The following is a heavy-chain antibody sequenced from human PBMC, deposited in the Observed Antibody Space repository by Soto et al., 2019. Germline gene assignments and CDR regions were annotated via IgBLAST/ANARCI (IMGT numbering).Heavy chain of an antibody. CDR2: VSGEGETT. CDR1: GFTFRSYG. CDR3: AKEADIVVGPVAGPVAFSYDL. J-gene: IGHJ4*02. V-gene: IGHV3-30*18. D-gene: IGHD2-2*01. Sequence: QVNLVESGGGVVQPGRSLRLSCAGSGFTFRSYGLHWIRQAPGKGLEWVAVVSGEGETTYYADSVKGRSTISRDNSKNMMYLQMNRVRPEDTAVYYCAKEADIVVGPVAGPVAFSYDLWGQGTLVTVSS.